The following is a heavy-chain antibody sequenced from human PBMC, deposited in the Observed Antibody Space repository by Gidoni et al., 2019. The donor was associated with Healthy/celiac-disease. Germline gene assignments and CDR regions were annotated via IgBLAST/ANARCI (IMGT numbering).Heavy chain of an antibody. CDR1: GGTFSSYA. J-gene: IGHJ4*02. CDR3: ARAGYSYGQPEYYFDY. Sequence: QVQLVQSGAEVKTPGSSVTVSCKASGGTFSSYAISWVRQAPGQGLEWMGGIIPIFGTANYAQKFQGRVTITADESTSTAYMELSSLRSEDTAVYYCARAGYSYGQPEYYFDYWGQGTLVTVSS. D-gene: IGHD5-18*01. CDR2: IIPIFGTA. V-gene: IGHV1-69*01.